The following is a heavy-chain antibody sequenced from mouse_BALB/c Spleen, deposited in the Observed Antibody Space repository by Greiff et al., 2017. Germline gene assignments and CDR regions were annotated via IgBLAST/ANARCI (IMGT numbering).Heavy chain of an antibody. CDR1: GYTFTDYN. J-gene: IGHJ4*01. V-gene: IGHV1S29*02. CDR2: IYPYNGGT. Sequence: EVQLQESGPELVKPGASVKISCKASGYTFTDYNMHWVKQSHGKSLEWIGYIYPYNGGTGYNQKFKSKATLTVDNSSSTAYMELRSLTSEDSAVYYCASEAGTYYAMDYWGQGTSVTVSS. D-gene: IGHD4-1*01. CDR3: ASEAGTYYAMDY.